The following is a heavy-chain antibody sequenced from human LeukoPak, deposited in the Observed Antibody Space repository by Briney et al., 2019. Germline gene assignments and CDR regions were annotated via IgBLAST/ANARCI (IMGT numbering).Heavy chain of an antibody. V-gene: IGHV4-4*07. CDR1: SDSISSDY. D-gene: IGHD1-26*01. CDR2: IYSSGST. CDR3: ARDLSGSYWGRWFDP. Sequence: SETLSLTCTVSSDSISSDYWSWIRQPAGERLEWIGRIYSSGSTNYNPSLKSRVTISVDTSKNQFSLKLSSVTAADTAVYYCARDLSGSYWGRWFDPWGQGTLVTVSS. J-gene: IGHJ5*02.